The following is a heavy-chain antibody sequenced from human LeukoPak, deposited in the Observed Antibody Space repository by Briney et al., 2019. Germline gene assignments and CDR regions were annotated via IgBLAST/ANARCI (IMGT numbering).Heavy chain of an antibody. J-gene: IGHJ4*02. CDR2: IKQDGSEK. Sequence: PGGSLRLSCAASGFTFTTYWMGWVRQAPGKGLEWVANIKQDGSEKYYVDSVKGRFTISRDNAKNSLYLQMNSLRAEDTAVYYCARVRLWFGELLPYYFDYWGQGTLVTVSS. V-gene: IGHV3-7*01. D-gene: IGHD3-10*01. CDR3: ARVRLWFGELLPYYFDY. CDR1: GFTFTTYW.